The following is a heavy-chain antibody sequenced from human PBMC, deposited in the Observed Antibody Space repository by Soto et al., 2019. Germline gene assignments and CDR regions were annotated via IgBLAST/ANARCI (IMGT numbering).Heavy chain of an antibody. CDR3: ARSTQYCSAGTCYSCASDY. D-gene: IGHD2-15*01. V-gene: IGHV3-11*01. CDR2: ISKSGGTV. Sequence: QVQLVESGGVLVKPGGSLRLSCAASGFTFSDYYMSWIRQAPGKALEWVSYISKSGGTVYYAGSVKGRFTISRDNAKNSLYLQLNSLRAEDTAVYYCARSTQYCSAGTCYSCASDYWGQGTLVTVSS. J-gene: IGHJ4*02. CDR1: GFTFSDYY.